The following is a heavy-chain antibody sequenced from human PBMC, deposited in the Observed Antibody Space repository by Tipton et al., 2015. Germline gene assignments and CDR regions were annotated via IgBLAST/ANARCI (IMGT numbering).Heavy chain of an antibody. CDR3: VRDAVVTHYYYYGMDV. D-gene: IGHD4-23*01. J-gene: IGHJ6*02. V-gene: IGHV4-61*08. CDR1: GGSISSGAYY. CDR2: VYYSGST. Sequence: TLSLTCTVSGGSISSGAYYWSWIRQPPGKGLEWIGYVYYSGSTNYNPSLKSRVTISVDTSKNQFSLKLSSVTAADTAVYYCVRDAVVTHYYYYGMDVWGQGTTVTVSS.